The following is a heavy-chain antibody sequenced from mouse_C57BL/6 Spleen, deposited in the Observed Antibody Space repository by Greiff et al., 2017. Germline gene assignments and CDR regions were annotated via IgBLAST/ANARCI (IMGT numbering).Heavy chain of an antibody. CDR1: GYTFTSYD. CDR2: IYPRDGST. V-gene: IGHV1-85*01. Sequence: VKLQESGPELVKPGASVKLSCKASGYTFTSYDINWVKQRPGQGLEWIGWIYPRDGSTKYNEKFKGKATLTVDTSSSTAYMELHSLTSEDSAVYFCARWGSFAYWGQGTLVTVSA. CDR3: ARWGSFAY. J-gene: IGHJ3*01. D-gene: IGHD1-1*02.